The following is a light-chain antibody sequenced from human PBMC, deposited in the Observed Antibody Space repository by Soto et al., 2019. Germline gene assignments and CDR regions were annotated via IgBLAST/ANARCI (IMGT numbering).Light chain of an antibody. Sequence: QAVFTQEASLTVSPGGTVTLTCGSSTGAVTNGHYPYRFQQKPGQAPRTLIYDTTNRHSWTPARFSGSLLGGKAALTLSGAQPEDEAEYYCLLSYNRPSVLGTGTKVTVL. CDR2: DTT. CDR3: LLSYNRPSV. CDR1: TGAVTNGHY. J-gene: IGLJ1*01. V-gene: IGLV7-46*01.